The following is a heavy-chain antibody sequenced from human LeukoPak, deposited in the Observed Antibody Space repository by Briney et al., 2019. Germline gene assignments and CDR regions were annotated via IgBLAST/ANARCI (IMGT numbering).Heavy chain of an antibody. J-gene: IGHJ3*02. CDR3: AKDRSLEHTADAFDI. D-gene: IGHD1/OR15-1a*01. CDR1: GFTVSSNY. Sequence: GGSLRLSCAASGFTVSSNYMSWVRQAPGKGLEWVSVIYSGGSTYYADSVSGRFTISRDNSKNTLYLQMDSLRADDTGLYYCAKDRSLEHTADAFDIWGQGTMVTVSS. CDR2: IYSGGST. V-gene: IGHV3-53*01.